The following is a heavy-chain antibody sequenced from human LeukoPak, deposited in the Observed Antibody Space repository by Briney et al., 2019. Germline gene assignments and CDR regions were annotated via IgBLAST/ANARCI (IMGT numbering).Heavy chain of an antibody. J-gene: IGHJ6*03. CDR3: VSSRNYYYYMDV. V-gene: IGHV4-59*02. Sequence: SETLSLTCTVSGGSVSSYHWSWIRKSPGKGLEWLGYIYYSGSTKYNPSLKSRVTISLDTSKNQFSLKLSSVTAADTAVYYCVSSRNYYYYMDVWGKGTTVTVSS. CDR1: GGSVSSYH. CDR2: IYYSGST.